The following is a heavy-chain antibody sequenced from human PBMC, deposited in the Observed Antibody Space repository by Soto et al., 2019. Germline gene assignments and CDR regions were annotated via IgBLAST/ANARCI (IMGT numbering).Heavy chain of an antibody. CDR3: ARDDTGAFDI. D-gene: IGHD3-10*01. Sequence: QVQLQESGPGLLKPSETLSLTCTVSGGSISTYYWTWIRQPPGKGLEWLGYIYYIGNTNYNPSLKSRVTISIDTSKHQFSLKLSSVTAADTAVYYCARDDTGAFDIWGQGTMVTVSS. CDR2: IYYIGNT. J-gene: IGHJ3*02. CDR1: GGSISTYY. V-gene: IGHV4-59*01.